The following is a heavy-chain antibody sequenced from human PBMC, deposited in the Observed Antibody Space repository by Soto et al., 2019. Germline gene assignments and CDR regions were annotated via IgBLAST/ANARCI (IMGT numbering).Heavy chain of an antibody. CDR1: GYTFTSYD. CDR3: ARGLGYQPIHSTEHYYYYYYMDV. J-gene: IGHJ6*03. D-gene: IGHD2-2*01. V-gene: IGHV1-8*01. CDR2: MNPNSGNT. Sequence: ASVKVSCKASGYTFTSYDVNWVRQATGQGLEWMGWMNPNSGNTGYAQKFQGRVTMTRNTSISTAYMELSSLRSEDTAVYYCARGLGYQPIHSTEHYYYYYYMDVWGKVTTVTVSS.